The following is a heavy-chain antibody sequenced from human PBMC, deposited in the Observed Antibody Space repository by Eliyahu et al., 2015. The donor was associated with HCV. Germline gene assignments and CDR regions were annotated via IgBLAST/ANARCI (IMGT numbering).Heavy chain of an antibody. D-gene: IGHD3-3*01. CDR3: ARANDFWRNHYYYGMDV. V-gene: IGHV1-46*03. CDR1: GYTFTSYY. CDR2: INPSGGST. Sequence: QVQLVQSGAEVKKPGASVKVSCKASGYTFTSYYMHWVRQAPGQGLEWMGIINPSGGSTSYAQKFQGRVTMTRDTSTSTVYMELSSLRSEDTAVYYCARANDFWRNHYYYGMDVWGQGTTVTVSS. J-gene: IGHJ6*02.